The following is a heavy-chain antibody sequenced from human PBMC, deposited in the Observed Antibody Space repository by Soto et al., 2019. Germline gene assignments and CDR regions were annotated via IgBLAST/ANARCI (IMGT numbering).Heavy chain of an antibody. CDR1: GGSFSGYY. D-gene: IGHD3-10*01. CDR2: GNHSGST. J-gene: IGHJ4*02. CDR3: ARAHRFLYFWEFPPDY. Sequence: QVQLQQWGAGLLKPSETLSLTCAVSGGSFSGYYWSWIRQPPGKGLEWIGEGNHSGSTNYNPSLKSRVTISVDTSNNQFSLKLRSVTAAATAVYYCARAHRFLYFWEFPPDYWGQGTLVTVSS. V-gene: IGHV4-34*01.